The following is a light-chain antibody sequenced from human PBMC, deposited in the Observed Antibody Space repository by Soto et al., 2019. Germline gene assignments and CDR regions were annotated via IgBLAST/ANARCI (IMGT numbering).Light chain of an antibody. CDR1: SGHSSYA. CDR3: QSWGTGIHVV. Sequence: QPVLTQSPSASASLGASVKLTCTLSSGHSSYAIAWHQQQPEKGPRYLMKLDSDGSHTKGDATPDRFSGSSSGAERYLTSSRLQAEDEADYYCQSWGTGIHVVFGGGTKLTVL. V-gene: IGLV4-69*01. CDR2: LDSDGSH. J-gene: IGLJ2*01.